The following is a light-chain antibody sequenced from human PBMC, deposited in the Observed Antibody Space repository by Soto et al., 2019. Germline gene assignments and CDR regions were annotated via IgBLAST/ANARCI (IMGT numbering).Light chain of an antibody. CDR1: SSDVGGYNY. CDR3: SSYTSSSTRV. J-gene: IGLJ3*02. CDR2: EVS. Sequence: QSVLTQPASVSGSAGQSITISCTGASSDVGGYNYVSWYQQHPGKAPKLMIYEVSNRPSGVSNRFSGSKSGNTASLTISGLQAEDVADYYCSSYTSSSTRVFGGGTKLTVL. V-gene: IGLV2-14*01.